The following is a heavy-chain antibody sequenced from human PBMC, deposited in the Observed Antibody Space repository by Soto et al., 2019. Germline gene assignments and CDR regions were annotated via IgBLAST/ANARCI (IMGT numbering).Heavy chain of an antibody. J-gene: IGHJ6*02. CDR2: ISHDGSDK. CDR1: GFTFSSYT. CDR3: VRAPPAHDYYGLDV. V-gene: IGHV3-30*14. Sequence: PGGSLRLSCAASGFTFSSYTMHWVRQTPGKGLERVAVISHDGSDKYYADSVKDRFTISRDSSKNTLFLQMNSVREEDTAVYFCVRAPPAHDYYGLDVWGQGTTVTVSS.